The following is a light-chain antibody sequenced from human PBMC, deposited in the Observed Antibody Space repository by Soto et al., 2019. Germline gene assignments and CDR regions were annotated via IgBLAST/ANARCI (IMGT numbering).Light chain of an antibody. CDR2: ANN. Sequence: QSVLTQPPSASGTPGQRVTISCSGSASNIGSRPVNWYQQLPGTAPKLLIQANNQRPSGVPDRFSGSQSGTSASLAISGLQSEDEADYYCSAWDDSLNGRVFGGGTKLTVL. CDR3: SAWDDSLNGRV. J-gene: IGLJ3*02. CDR1: ASNIGSRP. V-gene: IGLV1-44*01.